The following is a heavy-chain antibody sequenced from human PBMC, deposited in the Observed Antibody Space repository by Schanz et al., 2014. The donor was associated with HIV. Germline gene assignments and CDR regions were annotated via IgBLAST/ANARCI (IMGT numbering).Heavy chain of an antibody. V-gene: IGHV3-7*01. CDR3: ASTRERYSGATSGFDY. Sequence: EVQLLESGGDLVQPGGSLRLSCAASGFTFSDYAMSWVRQVPGKGLEWVANIKQDESEKYYVDSVKGRFTISRDNAKKSLYLRMNSLRAEDTAVYYCASTRERYSGATSGFDYWGQGTLVTVSS. D-gene: IGHD1-26*01. CDR2: IKQDESEK. J-gene: IGHJ4*02. CDR1: GFTFSDYA.